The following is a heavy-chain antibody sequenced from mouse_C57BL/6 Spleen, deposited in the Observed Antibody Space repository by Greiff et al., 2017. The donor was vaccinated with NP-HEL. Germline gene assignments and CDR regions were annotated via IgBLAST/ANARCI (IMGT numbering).Heavy chain of an antibody. Sequence: EVKLVESGAELVRPGASVKLSCTASGFNIKDDYMHWVKQRPEQGLEWIGWIDPENGDTEYASKFQGKATITADTSSNTAYLQLSSLTSEDTAVYYCTTRQMGDGYYAWFAYWGQGTLVTVSA. D-gene: IGHD2-3*01. J-gene: IGHJ3*01. CDR1: GFNIKDDY. V-gene: IGHV14-4*01. CDR3: TTRQMGDGYYAWFAY. CDR2: IDPENGDT.